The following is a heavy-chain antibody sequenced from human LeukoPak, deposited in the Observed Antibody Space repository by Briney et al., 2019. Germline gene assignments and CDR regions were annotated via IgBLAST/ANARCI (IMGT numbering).Heavy chain of an antibody. Sequence: SQTLSLTCAISGDSVSSNSAAWNWIRQSPSRGLEWLGRTYYRSKCYNDYAVSVKSRITINPDTSKNQFSLQLNSVTPKDTAVYYCARATEMGRGSATEYDFWSGYYTDFDYWGQGTLVTVSS. D-gene: IGHD3-3*01. CDR1: GDSVSSNSAA. J-gene: IGHJ4*02. CDR2: TYYRSKCYN. CDR3: ARATEMGRGSATEYDFWSGYYTDFDY. V-gene: IGHV6-1*01.